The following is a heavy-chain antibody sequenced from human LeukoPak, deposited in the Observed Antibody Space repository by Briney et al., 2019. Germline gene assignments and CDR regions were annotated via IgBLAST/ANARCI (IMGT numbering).Heavy chain of an antibody. CDR1: GFTFSSYG. V-gene: IGHV3-30*18. J-gene: IGHJ4*02. D-gene: IGHD1-1*01. CDR2: ISYDGSNK. Sequence: GGSLRLSCAASGFTFSSYGMHWVRQAPGKGLEWVAVISYDGSNKYYADSVKGRFTISRDNSKNTLYLQMNSLRAEDTAVYYCAKGFWNDYFDYWGQGTLVTVSS. CDR3: AKGFWNDYFDY.